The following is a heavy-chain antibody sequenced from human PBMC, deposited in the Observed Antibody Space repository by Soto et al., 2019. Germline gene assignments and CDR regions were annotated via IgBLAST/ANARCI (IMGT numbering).Heavy chain of an antibody. V-gene: IGHV4-30-4*01. CDR3: AREDDGGDRDYYGLDV. CDR2: IHYSGSI. Sequence: QVQLQESGPGLVRPSQTLSLTCTVSGGSISTDHYHWTWIRQAPGKGLEWIGYIHYSGSIQFNTSLKSRVSMSVDTSKSLFSLRLSSVTAADTAVYFCAREDDGGDRDYYGLDVWGQGTTVTVSS. J-gene: IGHJ6*02. CDR1: GGSISTDHYH. D-gene: IGHD2-21*02.